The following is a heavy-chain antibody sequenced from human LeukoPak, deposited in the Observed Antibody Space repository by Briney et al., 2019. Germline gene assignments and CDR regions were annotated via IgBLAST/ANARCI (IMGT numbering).Heavy chain of an antibody. J-gene: IGHJ4*02. CDR1: GDSVSTNSGA. CDR3: ARGGIGYCTSISCYFDS. Sequence: SQTLSLTCAISGDSVSTNSGAWNCIRQSPSRGLEWLGRTYYRSKWYNDYAVSVKSRITISPDTSKNQFSLQLNSVTPEDTAVYYCARGGIGYCTSISCYFDSWGQGTLVTVSS. CDR2: TYYRSKWYN. D-gene: IGHD2-2*01. V-gene: IGHV6-1*01.